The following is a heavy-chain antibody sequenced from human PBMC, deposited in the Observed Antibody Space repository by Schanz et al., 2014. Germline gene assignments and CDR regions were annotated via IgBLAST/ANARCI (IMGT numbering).Heavy chain of an antibody. V-gene: IGHV3-23*01. D-gene: IGHD3-3*01. CDR3: AATTILAD. Sequence: EQVLESGGGFVQPGGSLRLSCATSGFTFTTFAMTWVRQAPGKGLEWVSGISDRGDGTNYGDSVRGRFTISRDNAKSSLYLQMNSLRDEDTAVYYCAATTILADWGQGTLVAVSS. CDR1: GFTFTTFA. J-gene: IGHJ4*02. CDR2: ISDRGDGT.